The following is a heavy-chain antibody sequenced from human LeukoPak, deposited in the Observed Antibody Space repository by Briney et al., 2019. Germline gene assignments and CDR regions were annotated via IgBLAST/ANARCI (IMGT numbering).Heavy chain of an antibody. CDR2: IYYSGST. CDR3: ARGGYYYGSESYLDY. J-gene: IGHJ4*02. V-gene: IGHV4-59*01. D-gene: IGHD3-10*01. CDR1: GGSISSYY. Sequence: SETLSLTCTVSGGSISSYYWSWIRQPPGKGLERIGYIYYSGSTNYNPSLKSRVTISVDTSKNQFSLKLSSVTAADTAVYYCARGGYYYGSESYLDYWGQGTLVTVSS.